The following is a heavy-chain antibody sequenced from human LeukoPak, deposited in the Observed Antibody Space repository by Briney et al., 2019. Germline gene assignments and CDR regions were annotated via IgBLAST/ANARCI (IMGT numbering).Heavy chain of an antibody. CDR2: IKSKTDGGTT. CDR3: AKRGSGTFMITFGGVWTNFDY. J-gene: IGHJ4*02. V-gene: IGHV3-15*01. CDR1: GFTFSNAW. D-gene: IGHD3-16*01. Sequence: PGGSLRLSCAASGFTFSNAWMSWVRQAPGKGLEWVGRIKSKTDGGTTDYAAPVKGRFTISRDDSKNTLYLQMNSLRAEDTAVYYCAKRGSGTFMITFGGVWTNFDYWGQGTLVTVSS.